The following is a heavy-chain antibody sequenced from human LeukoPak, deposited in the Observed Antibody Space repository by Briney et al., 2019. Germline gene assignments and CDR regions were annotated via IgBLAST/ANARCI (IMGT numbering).Heavy chain of an antibody. J-gene: IGHJ4*02. CDR1: GFIFNDYA. D-gene: IGHD3-10*01. CDR2: ISASGGKT. CDR3: AKWTRTTLFRGDRARFDS. V-gene: IGHV3-23*01. Sequence: GGSLRLSCAASGFIFNDYAMSWVRQVPGKGLECVSVISASGGKTYYADSVKGRFTISRNTSKTAISLQMNSLRVEDSAVYYCAKWTRTTLFRGDRARFDSWGQGTLVTVSS.